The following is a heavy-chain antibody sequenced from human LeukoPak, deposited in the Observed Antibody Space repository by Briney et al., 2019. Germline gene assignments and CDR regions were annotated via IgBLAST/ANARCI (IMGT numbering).Heavy chain of an antibody. D-gene: IGHD3-22*01. CDR2: ISGYNGHT. Sequence: ASVKVSCKASGYSFTYHYMHWLRQAPGQGLEWMGWISGYNGHTKYAQKFQGRVTMTTDTSTSTAYMELRSLTSDDTAVFYCARGLPPRRNYDSSGYYSYYFDYWGQGTLVTVSS. V-gene: IGHV1-18*04. CDR1: GYSFTYHY. J-gene: IGHJ4*02. CDR3: ARGLPPRRNYDSSGYYSYYFDY.